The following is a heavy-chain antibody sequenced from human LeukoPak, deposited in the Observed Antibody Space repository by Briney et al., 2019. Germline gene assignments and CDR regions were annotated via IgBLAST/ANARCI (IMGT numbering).Heavy chain of an antibody. CDR3: GRGGGGMPPLGGGAYWYFDL. CDR1: GGSISSYY. D-gene: IGHD3-16*01. V-gene: IGHV4-4*07. J-gene: IGHJ2*01. Sequence: SETLSLTCTASGGSISSYYWSWIRQPAGKGLEWIGHIYTSGSTNYNPSLKSRVTISVDTSKNQFSLKLSSVPAAATALYYRGRGGGGMPPLGGGAYWYFDLWGRGTLVTVSS. CDR2: IYTSGST.